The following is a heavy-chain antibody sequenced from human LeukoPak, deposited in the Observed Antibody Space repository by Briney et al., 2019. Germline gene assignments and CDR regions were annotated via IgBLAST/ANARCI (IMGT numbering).Heavy chain of an antibody. D-gene: IGHD4-17*01. CDR1: GGSISSGHY. CDR3: ARHPGRRYGDYGGNIDY. CDR2: IYYSGST. Sequence: PSETLSLTCTVSGGSISSGHYWSWIRQHPGEGLEWIGHIYYSGSTFYNPSLKSRVTISVDTSKNQFSLKLSSVTAADTAVYYCARHPGRRYGDYGGNIDYWGQGTLVTVSS. J-gene: IGHJ4*02. V-gene: IGHV4-39*01.